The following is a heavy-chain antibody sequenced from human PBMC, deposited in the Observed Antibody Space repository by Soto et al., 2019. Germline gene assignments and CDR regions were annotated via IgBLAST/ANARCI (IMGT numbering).Heavy chain of an antibody. J-gene: IGHJ5*02. D-gene: IGHD6-13*01. CDR3: ARERSAAGTGWFDP. CDR2: MNPNSGNT. V-gene: IGHV1-8*01. CDR1: GYTYTSYA. Sequence: QVQLVQSGAEVTKPGASVKVSCKATGYTYTSYAINWVRPATGQGLEWMGWMNPNSGNTGYAQKFQGRVTTTRNTPTSTAYMELSSLRSEDTAVYYCARERSAAGTGWFDPWGQGTLVTVSS.